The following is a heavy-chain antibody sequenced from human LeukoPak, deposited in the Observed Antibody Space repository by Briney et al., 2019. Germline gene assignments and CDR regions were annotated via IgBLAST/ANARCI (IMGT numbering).Heavy chain of an antibody. J-gene: IGHJ4*02. CDR1: GGSISSGGYS. Sequence: PSETLSLTCAVSGGSISSGGYSWSWIRQPPGKGLEWIGYIYHSGSTYYNPSLKSRVTISVDRSKNQFSPKLSSVTAADTAVYYCARSARLGELSLYHFDYWGQGTLVTVSS. CDR3: ARSARLGELSLYHFDY. CDR2: IYHSGST. D-gene: IGHD3-16*02. V-gene: IGHV4-30-2*01.